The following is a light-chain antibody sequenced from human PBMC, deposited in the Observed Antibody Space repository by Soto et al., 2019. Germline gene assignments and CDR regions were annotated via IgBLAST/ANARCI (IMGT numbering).Light chain of an antibody. CDR2: CAS. CDR3: QQYYSPPWT. J-gene: IGKJ1*01. Sequence: IVMTQSPDSLAVSLGERATINCKSSQSVLYSSNNKDYLAWYQQKLGQPPKLLIYCASTRESGVPDRFSGSGSGTDFTLTISSLQAEDVAVYYCQQYYSPPWTFGQGTKVEIK. CDR1: QSVLYSSNNKDY. V-gene: IGKV4-1*01.